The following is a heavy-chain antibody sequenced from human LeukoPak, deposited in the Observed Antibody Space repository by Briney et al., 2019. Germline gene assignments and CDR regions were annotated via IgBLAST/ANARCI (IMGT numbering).Heavy chain of an antibody. J-gene: IGHJ4*02. D-gene: IGHD4-11*01. CDR1: GYTFTGYY. CDR3: ARESDSSLTFIDY. Sequence: GASVKVSCQASGYTFTGYYMHWVRQAPGQGLEWMGWINPNSGGTNYAQKFQGRVTMTRDTSISTAYMGLSRLRSDDTAVYYCARESDSSLTFIDYWGQGTLVTVSS. CDR2: INPNSGGT. V-gene: IGHV1-2*02.